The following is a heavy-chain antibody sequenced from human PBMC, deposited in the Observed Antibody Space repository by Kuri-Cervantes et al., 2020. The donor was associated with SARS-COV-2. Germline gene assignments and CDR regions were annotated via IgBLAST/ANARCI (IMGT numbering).Heavy chain of an antibody. J-gene: IGHJ6*02. D-gene: IGHD3-3*01. V-gene: IGHV3-23*01. Sequence: GESLKISCAASGFTFSSYAMSWVRQAPGKGLEWVSAISGSGGSTYYADSVKGRFTISRDNAKDSLYLQMNSLRAEDTAVYYCARDRVYEVYYYYYGMDVWGQGTTVTVSS. CDR2: ISGSGGST. CDR1: GFTFSSYA. CDR3: ARDRVYEVYYYYYGMDV.